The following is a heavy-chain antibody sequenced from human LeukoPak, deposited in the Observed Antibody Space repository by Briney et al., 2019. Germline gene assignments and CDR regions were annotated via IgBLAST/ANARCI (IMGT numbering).Heavy chain of an antibody. CDR2: IYSGGST. V-gene: IGHV3-53*01. CDR1: GFTFSSYS. D-gene: IGHD1-26*01. Sequence: GGSLRLSCAASGFTFSSYSMNWVRQAPGKGLEWVSVIYSGGSTYYADSVKGRFTISRDNSKNTLYLQMNSLRAEDTAVYYCARDRLVGATTLLDYWGQGTLVTVSS. J-gene: IGHJ4*02. CDR3: ARDRLVGATTLLDY.